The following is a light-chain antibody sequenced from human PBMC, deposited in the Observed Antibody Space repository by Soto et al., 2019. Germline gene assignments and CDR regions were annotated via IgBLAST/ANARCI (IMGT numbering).Light chain of an antibody. CDR2: WAS. Sequence: DIVMTQSPDSLAVSLGERATINCKSSQSVLYTSNNKNYLSWYQQKPGQPPKLLIYWASTRESGVPDRFSGSGSGTDFTLTISSLQSEDFAVYYCQQYVHWPPGTFGQGTKVDIK. V-gene: IGKV4-1*01. CDR3: QQYVHWPPGT. J-gene: IGKJ1*01. CDR1: QSVLYTSNNKNY.